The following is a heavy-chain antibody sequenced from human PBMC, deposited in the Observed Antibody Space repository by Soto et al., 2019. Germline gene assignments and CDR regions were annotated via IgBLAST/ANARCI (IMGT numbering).Heavy chain of an antibody. CDR2: IDPSDSYT. CDR1: GYSFTSYW. CDR3: ARHPPSWFDP. J-gene: IGHJ5*02. Sequence: GESLKISCKGSGYSFTSYWISWVRQMPGKGLEWMGRIDPSDSYTNYSPSFQGQVTISADKSISTAYLQWSSLKASDTAMYYCARHPPSWFDPWGQGTLVTVSS. V-gene: IGHV5-10-1*04.